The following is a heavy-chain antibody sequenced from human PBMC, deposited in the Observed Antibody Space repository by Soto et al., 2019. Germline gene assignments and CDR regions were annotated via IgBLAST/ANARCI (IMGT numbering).Heavy chain of an antibody. CDR3: TRRLDGDSGYFFDY. CDR2: ISDSGANT. V-gene: IGHV3-23*01. Sequence: EVQLLESGGGLVQPGGSLRLSCSTSGFTFNKYGMSWVRQAPGKGLEWVAGISDSGANTYYLDSVRGRFAISRDNSRSTLELQMNSLRVDDTAAYYCTRRLDGDSGYFFDYWGQGALVTVSS. J-gene: IGHJ4*02. D-gene: IGHD4-17*01. CDR1: GFTFNKYG.